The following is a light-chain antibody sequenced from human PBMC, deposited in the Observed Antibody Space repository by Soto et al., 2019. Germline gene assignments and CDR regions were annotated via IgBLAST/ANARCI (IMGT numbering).Light chain of an antibody. CDR3: QHYNNWPPWT. CDR1: QSVSSN. Sequence: VMTQSPATLSLSPGERATFSCRGSQSVSSNLAWYQQKPGQAPRLIIYGAYIRATGIPARFSGSGSGTEFTLTISTLQSEDFAIYYCQHYNNWPPWTFGQGTKVDIK. V-gene: IGKV3-15*01. J-gene: IGKJ1*01. CDR2: GAY.